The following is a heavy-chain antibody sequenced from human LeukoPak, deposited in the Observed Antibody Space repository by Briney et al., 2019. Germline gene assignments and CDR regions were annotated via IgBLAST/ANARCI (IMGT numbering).Heavy chain of an antibody. J-gene: IGHJ4*02. CDR3: AKDIFTMVRGVVDY. CDR2: ISWNSGSI. Sequence: GGSLRLSCAASGFTFDDYAMHWVRQAPGKGLEWVSGISWNSGSIGYADSVKGRFTISRDNAKNSLYLRMNSLRAEDTALYYCAKDIFTMVRGVVDYWGQGTLVTVSS. D-gene: IGHD3-10*01. CDR1: GFTFDDYA. V-gene: IGHV3-9*01.